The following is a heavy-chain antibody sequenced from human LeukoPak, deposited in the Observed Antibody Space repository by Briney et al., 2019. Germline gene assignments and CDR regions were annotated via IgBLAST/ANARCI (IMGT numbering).Heavy chain of an antibody. V-gene: IGHV4-59*01. D-gene: IGHD1-26*01. J-gene: IGHJ3*02. CDR2: IYYSGST. CDR3: ARDIVGANNAFDI. Sequence: PSETLSLTCTVSGGSISSYYWSWIRQPPGKGLEWIGYIYYSGSTNYNPSLKGRVTISVDTSKNQFSLKLSSVTAADTAVYYCARDIVGANNAFDIWGQGTMVTVSS. CDR1: GGSISSYY.